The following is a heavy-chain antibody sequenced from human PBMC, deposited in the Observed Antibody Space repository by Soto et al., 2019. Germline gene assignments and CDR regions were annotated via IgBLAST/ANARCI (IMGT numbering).Heavy chain of an antibody. Sequence: ASETLSLTCSVSGVSASDYHWTWIRLTPKKELQWIGFIHYNGRTDSSPSLKSRVTISLDMSKNHVSLILKSVNIADSAIYYCASHRTFWPFDYWGQGTVVTVSS. CDR1: GVSASDYH. D-gene: IGHD2-8*01. CDR3: ASHRTFWPFDY. V-gene: IGHV4-59*02. CDR2: IHYNGRT. J-gene: IGHJ4*02.